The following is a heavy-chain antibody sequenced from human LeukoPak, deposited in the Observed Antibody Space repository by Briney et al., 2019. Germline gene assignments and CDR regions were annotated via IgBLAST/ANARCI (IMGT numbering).Heavy chain of an antibody. CDR3: ARNGVYGDLVWVY. CDR2: IYYTGST. D-gene: IGHD4-17*01. CDR1: GGSISSSTYY. Sequence: PSESLSVTSTVSGGSISSSTYYRGWIRQPPGNGLEWIVTIYYTGSTDYNPSLKSRVTTSADTSKNQFSLKLSSVTAADTAVYYCARNGVYGDLVWVYWGQGTRVTVAS. V-gene: IGHV4-39*01. J-gene: IGHJ4*02.